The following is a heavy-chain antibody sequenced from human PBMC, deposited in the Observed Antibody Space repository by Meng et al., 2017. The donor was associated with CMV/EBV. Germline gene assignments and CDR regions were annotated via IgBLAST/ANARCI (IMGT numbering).Heavy chain of an antibody. Sequence: SETLSLTCTVSGGSISSSSYYWGWIRQPPGKGLEWIGSIYYSGSTYYNPSLKSRVTISVDTSKNQFSLKLSSVTAADTAVYYCARILYSSPSGYGMDVGGKGTTVTVSS. J-gene: IGHJ6*04. D-gene: IGHD6-6*01. CDR1: GGSISSSSYY. CDR3: ARILYSSPSGYGMDV. CDR2: IYYSGST. V-gene: IGHV4-39*07.